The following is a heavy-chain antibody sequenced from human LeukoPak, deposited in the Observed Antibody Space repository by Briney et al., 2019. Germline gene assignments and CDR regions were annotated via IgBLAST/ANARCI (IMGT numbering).Heavy chain of an antibody. D-gene: IGHD3-10*01. Sequence: SSETLSLTCTVSGGSISSYYWSWIRQPPGKGLEWIGYIYYSGSTNYNPSLKSRVTISVDTSKNQFSLKLSSVTAADTAVYYCASVGSGSYYRFDYWGQGTLVTVSS. CDR2: IYYSGST. V-gene: IGHV4-59*01. J-gene: IGHJ4*02. CDR3: ASVGSGSYYRFDY. CDR1: GGSISSYY.